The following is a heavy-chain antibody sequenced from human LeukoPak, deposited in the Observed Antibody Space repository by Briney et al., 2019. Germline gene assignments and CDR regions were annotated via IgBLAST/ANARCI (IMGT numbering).Heavy chain of an antibody. J-gene: IGHJ3*02. CDR2: INPNSGGT. Sequence: ASVKVSCKASGYTFTGYYMHWVRQAPGQGLEWMGWINPNSGGTNYAQKFQGRVTMTRDTSISTAYMELSRLRSDDTAVYYCARGFSGSYGKHAFDIWGQGTMVTVSS. CDR1: GYTFTGYY. D-gene: IGHD1-26*01. CDR3: ARGFSGSYGKHAFDI. V-gene: IGHV1-2*02.